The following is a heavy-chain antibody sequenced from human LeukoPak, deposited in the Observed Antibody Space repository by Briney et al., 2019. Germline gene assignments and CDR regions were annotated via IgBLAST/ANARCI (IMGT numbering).Heavy chain of an antibody. CDR2: IYYSGST. D-gene: IGHD6-6*01. CDR3: ARDREYSSSSVAFDI. J-gene: IGHJ3*02. CDR1: GGSISSYY. V-gene: IGHV4-59*01. Sequence: NPSETLSLTCTVSGGSISSYYWSWIRQPPGKGLEWIGYIYYSGSTNYNPSLKSRVTISVDTSKNQFSLKLSSVTAADTAVYYCARDREYSSSSVAFDIWGQGTMVTVSS.